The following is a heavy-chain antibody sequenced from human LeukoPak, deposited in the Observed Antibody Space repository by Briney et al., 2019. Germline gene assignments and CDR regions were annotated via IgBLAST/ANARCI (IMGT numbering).Heavy chain of an antibody. Sequence: ASVTVSCKASGYTFTSYGISWVRQAPGQGLEWMGWISAYNGNTNCAQKLQGRVTMTTDTSTSTAYMELRSLRSDDTAVYYCARSGIAAAGTWSPHWGQGTLVTVSS. D-gene: IGHD6-13*01. CDR3: ARSGIAAAGTWSPH. CDR1: GYTFTSYG. V-gene: IGHV1-18*01. J-gene: IGHJ4*02. CDR2: ISAYNGNT.